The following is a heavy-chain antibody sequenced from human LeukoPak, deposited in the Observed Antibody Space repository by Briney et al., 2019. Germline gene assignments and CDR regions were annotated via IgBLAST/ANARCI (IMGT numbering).Heavy chain of an antibody. J-gene: IGHJ4*02. CDR3: ARVPDYYGRPGYFDY. D-gene: IGHD3-10*01. Sequence: PSETLSLTCTVSGASISSYYWSWIRQPPGKGLEWIGYIYHSGSTYYNPSLKSRVTVSVDRSKNQFSLKLSSVTAADTAVYYCARVPDYYGRPGYFDYWGQGTLVTVSS. V-gene: IGHV4-59*12. CDR1: GASISSYY. CDR2: IYHSGST.